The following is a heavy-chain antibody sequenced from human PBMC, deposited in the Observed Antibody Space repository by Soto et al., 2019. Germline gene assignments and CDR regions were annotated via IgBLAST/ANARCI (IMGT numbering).Heavy chain of an antibody. CDR1: GYTFTSYY. CDR3: ARSTYYYDSSGYAFGY. D-gene: IGHD3-22*01. Sequence: ASVKVSCKASGYTFTSYYMHWGRQAPGQGLEWMGIINPSGGSTSYAQKFQGRVTMTRDTSTSTVYMELSSLRSEDTAVYYCARSTYYYDSSGYAFGYWGQGTLVTVSS. CDR2: INPSGGST. V-gene: IGHV1-46*03. J-gene: IGHJ4*02.